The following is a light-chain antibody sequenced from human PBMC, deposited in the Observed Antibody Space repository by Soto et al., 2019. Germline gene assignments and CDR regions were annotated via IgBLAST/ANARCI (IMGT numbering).Light chain of an antibody. CDR3: HQSHTTPDT. J-gene: IGKJ2*01. V-gene: IGKV1-39*01. CDR2: AAS. Sequence: DIPMTQSPSSLSASVGDRVTMTCRASQSISGFLNWYQQKAGKAPKLLIYAASSLQSGVPVRFSGSGSGTDFTLTISNLQPEDFATYYCHQSHTTPDTFGQGTKLEIK. CDR1: QSISGF.